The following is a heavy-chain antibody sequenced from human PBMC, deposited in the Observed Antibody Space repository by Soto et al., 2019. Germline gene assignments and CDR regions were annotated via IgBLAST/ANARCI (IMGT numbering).Heavy chain of an antibody. Sequence: GGSLRLSCAASGFTFSSYSMNWVRQAPGKGLEWVSYISSSSSTIYYADSVKGRFTISRDNAKNSLYLQMNSLRAEDTAVYYCAMTVYYDFWSGYNWGQGTLVTVSS. CDR3: AMTVYYDFWSGYN. V-gene: IGHV3-48*01. CDR1: GFTFSSYS. CDR2: ISSSSSTI. J-gene: IGHJ4*02. D-gene: IGHD3-3*01.